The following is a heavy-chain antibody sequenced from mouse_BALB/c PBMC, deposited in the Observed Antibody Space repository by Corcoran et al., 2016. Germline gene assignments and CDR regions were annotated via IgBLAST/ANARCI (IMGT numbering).Heavy chain of an antibody. V-gene: IGHV9-2-1*01. CDR2: INTETGEP. D-gene: IGHD2-12*01. Sequence: QIQLVGTGPELKKPGETVKISCKASGYTFPDYSMHWVKQAPGKGLKWMGWINTETGEPTYADDFKERFAFSLQTSASTAYLQINNLKNEDTATYCCARARRPYSMDYWGQGTSVTVSS. CDR3: ARARRPYSMDY. CDR1: GYTFPDYS. J-gene: IGHJ4*01.